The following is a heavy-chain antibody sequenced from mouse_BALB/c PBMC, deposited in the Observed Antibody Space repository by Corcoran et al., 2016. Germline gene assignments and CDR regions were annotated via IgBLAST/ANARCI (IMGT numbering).Heavy chain of an antibody. V-gene: IGHV1-84*02. D-gene: IGHD2-10*02. CDR2: IYPGSGNT. J-gene: IGHJ2*01. Sequence: QIPLQRSGPVLVKPGASVKISAKAAGYTFPDYYIAWVQRKTVRGFWWIVWIYPGSGNTKYNEKFKGKATLTVDTSSSTAYRQLSSLTSEDTAVYFCARGYGNYYFDYWGQGTTLTVSS. CDR3: ARGYGNYYFDY. CDR1: GYTFPDYY.